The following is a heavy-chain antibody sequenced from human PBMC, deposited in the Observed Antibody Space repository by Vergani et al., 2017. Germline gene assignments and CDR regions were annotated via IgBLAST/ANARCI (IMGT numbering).Heavy chain of an antibody. CDR1: GFTFSSYS. CDR2: ISSSSSTI. V-gene: IGHV3-48*04. D-gene: IGHD7-27*01. J-gene: IGHJ6*03. CDR3: ARETGDRGRYYYYMDV. Sequence: EVQLVESGGGLVQPGGSLRLSCAASGFTFSSYSMNWVRQAPGKGLEWVSYISSSSSTIYYADSVKGRFTISRDNAKNSLYLQMNSLRAEDTAVYYCARETGDRGRYYYYMDVWGKGTTVTVSS.